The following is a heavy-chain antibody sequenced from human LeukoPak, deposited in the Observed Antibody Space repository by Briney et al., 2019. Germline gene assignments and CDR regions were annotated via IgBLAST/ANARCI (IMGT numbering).Heavy chain of an antibody. CDR1: GFTFSSYG. Sequence: GGTLRLSCAASGFTFSSYGMSWVRQAPGKGLEWVSAISGSGGSTYYADSVKGRFTISRDNSKNTLYLQMNSLRAEDTAVYYCAKYSSSWLYYFDYWGQGTLVTVSS. J-gene: IGHJ4*02. D-gene: IGHD6-13*01. V-gene: IGHV3-23*01. CDR2: ISGSGGST. CDR3: AKYSSSWLYYFDY.